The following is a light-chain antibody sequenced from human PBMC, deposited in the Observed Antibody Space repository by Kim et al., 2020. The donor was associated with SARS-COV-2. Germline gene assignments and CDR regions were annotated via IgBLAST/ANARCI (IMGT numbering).Light chain of an antibody. V-gene: IGKV1-5*03. Sequence: AASVGYRVTLSCRASQSISSLLAWYQQKPGKAPKLLIYKASSLESGVPSRFSGIGSGTEFTLTISSLQPDDFATYYCQQYNSYPLFGGGTKVDIK. CDR1: QSISSL. CDR3: QQYNSYPL. CDR2: KAS. J-gene: IGKJ4*01.